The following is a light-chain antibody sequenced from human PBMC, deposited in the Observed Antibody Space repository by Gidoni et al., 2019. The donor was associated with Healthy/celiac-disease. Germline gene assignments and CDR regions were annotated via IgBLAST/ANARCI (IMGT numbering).Light chain of an antibody. CDR3: QQYYSTPWT. J-gene: IGKJ1*01. CDR1: QSVLYSSNNKNY. V-gene: IGKV4-1*01. CDR2: WAS. Sequence: DIVMTQSPDPLAVSLGERATINCKSSQSVLYSSNNKNYLAWYQQKPGQPPKLLIYWASTRESGVPDRFSGSGSGADFTLTISSLRAEDVAVYYCQQYYSTPWTFXQXTKVEIK.